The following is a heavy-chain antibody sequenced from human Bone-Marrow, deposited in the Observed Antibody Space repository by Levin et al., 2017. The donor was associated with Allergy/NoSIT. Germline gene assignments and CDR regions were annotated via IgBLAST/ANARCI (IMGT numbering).Heavy chain of an antibody. D-gene: IGHD6-25*01. J-gene: IGHJ6*03. CDR1: GFTFDDYD. V-gene: IGHV3-43D*04. CDR3: VKGASSSASRYFYMDV. CDR2: IYWDGSRT. Sequence: PGGSLRLSCEASGFTFDDYDIHWVRQAPGKGLEWVSLIYWDGSRTYYADSVKGRFTVSRDNGKNSLYLQMSSLRREDTALYYCVKGASSSASRYFYMDVWGKGTTVTVSS.